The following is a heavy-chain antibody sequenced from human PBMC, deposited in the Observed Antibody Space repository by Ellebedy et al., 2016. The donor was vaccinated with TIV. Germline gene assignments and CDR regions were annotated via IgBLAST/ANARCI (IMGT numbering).Heavy chain of an antibody. Sequence: GESLKISCAASGFTVSSNYMSWVRQAPGKGLEWVSVIYSGGSTYYADYVKGRFTISRDNSKNTLYLQMNSLRAEDAAVYYCARRPNYYGMDVWGQGTTVTVSS. CDR2: IYSGGST. CDR3: ARRPNYYGMDV. J-gene: IGHJ6*02. CDR1: GFTVSSNY. V-gene: IGHV3-53*01. D-gene: IGHD6-6*01.